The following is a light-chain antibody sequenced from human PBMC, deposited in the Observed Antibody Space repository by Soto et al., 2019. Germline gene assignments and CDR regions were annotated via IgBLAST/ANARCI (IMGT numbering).Light chain of an antibody. J-gene: IGKJ1*01. CDR3: QQSGSSPPT. CDR1: HIVSSKF. V-gene: IGKV3-20*01. CDR2: AAS. Sequence: EIVLTQSPCTLSFSPVERAARSFRASHIVSSKFLAWYQQKPGQAPRLLIYAASNRATGIPDRFSGSGSGTDFTLTISRLEPEDFAVYYCQQSGSSPPTFGQGTKVDIK.